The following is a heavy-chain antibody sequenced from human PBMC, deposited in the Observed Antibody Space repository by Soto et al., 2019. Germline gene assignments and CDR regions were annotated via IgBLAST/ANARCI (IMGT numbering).Heavy chain of an antibody. Sequence: QVVLVQSGAEVKNPGSSVKVSCKASGGTLGRNAFNWVRQAPGQGFEWMGGIIPMFDTANHAQKFRDRIMITADESTNTAYLELKDLRSEDTAIYYCARPQGSGWRFNALDFWGQGTMVTVSS. D-gene: IGHD6-19*01. CDR3: ARPQGSGWRFNALDF. CDR2: IIPMFDTA. CDR1: GGTLGRNA. J-gene: IGHJ3*01. V-gene: IGHV1-69*01.